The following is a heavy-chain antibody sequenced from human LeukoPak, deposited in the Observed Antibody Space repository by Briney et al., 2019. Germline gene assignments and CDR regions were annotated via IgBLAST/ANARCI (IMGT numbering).Heavy chain of an antibody. J-gene: IGHJ4*02. D-gene: IGHD1-26*01. Sequence: SETLSLTCAVYGGSLSGYYWSWIRQPPGKGLEWIGEINHSGSTNYKPSLKSRVTISVDTSKKQFSLKLSSVTAADTSVYYCARGVTWELPDYWGQGTLVTVSS. CDR1: GGSLSGYY. CDR2: INHSGST. CDR3: ARGVTWELPDY. V-gene: IGHV4-34*01.